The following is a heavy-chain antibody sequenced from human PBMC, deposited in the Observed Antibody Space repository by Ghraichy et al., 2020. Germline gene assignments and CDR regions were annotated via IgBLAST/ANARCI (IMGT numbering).Heavy chain of an antibody. CDR3: AKAWGYCSGATCPLYTWFDP. V-gene: IGHV3-23*01. CDR2: ISANGGTT. CDR1: GFTFSSYV. D-gene: IGHD2-15*01. J-gene: IGHJ5*02. Sequence: GESLNISCAASGFTFSSYVMSWVRQAPGKGLEWVSSISANGGTTYYADSVKGRFIISRDNSKDTLYLQMNSLRAEDAAIYYCAKAWGYCSGATCPLYTWFDPWGQGSLVTVSS.